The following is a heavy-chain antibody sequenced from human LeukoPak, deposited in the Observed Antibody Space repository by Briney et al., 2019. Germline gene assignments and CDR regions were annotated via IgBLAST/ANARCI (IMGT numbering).Heavy chain of an antibody. CDR3: ARQYGIAVAGGDY. J-gene: IGHJ4*02. Sequence: GESLKISCKGSGYTFSSYWIGWVRQMPGKGLECMGIIYPGDSDTRYSPSFEGQVTISADKSISTAYLQWSSLKASDTSMYYCARQYGIAVAGGDYWGQGTLVTVSS. CDR1: GYTFSSYW. D-gene: IGHD6-19*01. V-gene: IGHV5-51*01. CDR2: IYPGDSDT.